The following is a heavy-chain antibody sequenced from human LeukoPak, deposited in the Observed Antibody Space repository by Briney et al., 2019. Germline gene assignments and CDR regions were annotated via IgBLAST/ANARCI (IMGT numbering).Heavy chain of an antibody. CDR2: MNPNSGNT. V-gene: IGHV1-8*01. CDR1: GYTSTSYD. J-gene: IGHJ4*02. D-gene: IGHD5-18*01. Sequence: ASVKVSCKASGYTSTSYDINWVRQATGQGLEWMGWMNPNSGNTGYAQKFQGRVTMTRNTSISTAYMELSSLRSEDTAVYYCARAFGYSYGYFYYFDYWGQGTLVTVSS. CDR3: ARAFGYSYGYFYYFDY.